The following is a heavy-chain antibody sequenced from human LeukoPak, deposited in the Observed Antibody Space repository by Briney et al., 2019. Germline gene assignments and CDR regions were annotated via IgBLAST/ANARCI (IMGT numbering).Heavy chain of an antibody. D-gene: IGHD6-13*01. V-gene: IGHV3-15*01. CDR2: IKSKTDGGTT. Sequence: GGSLRLSCAASGFTFSNAWMSWVRQAPGKGLEWVGRIKSKTDGGTTDYAAPVKGRFTISRDDSKNTLYLQMNSLKTEDTAVYYCTTLYSSSWYPWFDPWGQGTLVTVSS. CDR3: TTLYSSSWYPWFDP. CDR1: GFTFSNAW. J-gene: IGHJ5*02.